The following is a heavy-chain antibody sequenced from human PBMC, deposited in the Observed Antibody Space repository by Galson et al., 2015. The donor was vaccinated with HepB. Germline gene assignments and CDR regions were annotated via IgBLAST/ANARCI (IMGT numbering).Heavy chain of an antibody. CDR2: IYYSGST. CDR1: GGSISSYY. CDR3: AVAGTGGLFAY. V-gene: IGHV4-59*08. Sequence: SVTLSLTCTVSGGSISSYYWSWIRQPPGKGLEWIGYIYYSGSTNYNPSLKSRVTISVDTSKNQLFLKLSSVTAADTAVYYCAVAGTGGLFAYWGQGTLVTVSS. J-gene: IGHJ4*02. D-gene: IGHD6-19*01.